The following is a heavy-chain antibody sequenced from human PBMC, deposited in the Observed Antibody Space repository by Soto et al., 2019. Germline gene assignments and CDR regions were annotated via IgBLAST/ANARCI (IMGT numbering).Heavy chain of an antibody. CDR3: AKGSVVGADYSYGMDV. J-gene: IGHJ6*02. Sequence: LRLSCAAAGFTFSSYGMSWVRQAPGKGLEWVSAVSGSGGSVYYADSVRGRFTISRDNSKNTLYLQVNSLRAEDTAIYYCAKGSVVGADYSYGMDVWGQGTTVTVSS. CDR2: VSGSGGSV. V-gene: IGHV3-23*01. CDR1: GFTFSSYG. D-gene: IGHD2-2*01.